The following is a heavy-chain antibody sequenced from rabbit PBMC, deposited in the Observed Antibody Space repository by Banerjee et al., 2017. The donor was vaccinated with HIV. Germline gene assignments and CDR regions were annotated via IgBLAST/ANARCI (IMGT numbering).Heavy chain of an antibody. J-gene: IGHJ3*01. D-gene: IGHD1-1*01. CDR1: GFSLSNNY. CDR2: IVATSGRA. Sequence: QEQLVESGGGLVQPEGSLTLTCTASGFSLSNNYYMCWVRQAPGKGLEWIACIVATSGRAYYASWVNGRFTISSNTNQNTVTLQITSLTAADTATYFCAKTTTTNDRYFLLWGQGTLVTVS. V-gene: IGHV1S47*01. CDR3: AKTTTTNDRYFLL.